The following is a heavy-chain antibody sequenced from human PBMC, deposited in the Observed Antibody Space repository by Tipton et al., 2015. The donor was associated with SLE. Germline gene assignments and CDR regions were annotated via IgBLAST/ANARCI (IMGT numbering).Heavy chain of an antibody. CDR2: VFFTGST. CDR3: AGGLAVAGTRDY. J-gene: IGHJ4*02. CDR1: GVSFSSYY. Sequence: TLSLTCTVSGVSFSSYYWSWIRQYPGKRLEWIGYVFFTGSTKYNPSPDSRVTISVDTSKNQFSLKLGSVTAADTAIYYCAGGLAVAGTRDYWGQGTLVTVSS. D-gene: IGHD6-19*01. V-gene: IGHV4-59*01.